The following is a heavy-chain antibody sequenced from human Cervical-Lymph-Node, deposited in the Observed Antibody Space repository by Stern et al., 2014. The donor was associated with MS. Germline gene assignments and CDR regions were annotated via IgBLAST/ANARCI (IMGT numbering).Heavy chain of an antibody. CDR2: ISAYSGLT. CDR3: ARDTVDYGDPVDY. J-gene: IGHJ4*02. D-gene: IGHD4-17*01. V-gene: IGHV1-18*01. Sequence: MQLVQSGAEVKKPGASVKVSCKASGYTFTNYGISWVRQAPGQGLEGMGWISAYSGLTNYAQKLQGRVTMTTDTSTSTAYMELRSLRSDDTAVYYCARDTVDYGDPVDYWGQGTLVTVSS. CDR1: GYTFTNYG.